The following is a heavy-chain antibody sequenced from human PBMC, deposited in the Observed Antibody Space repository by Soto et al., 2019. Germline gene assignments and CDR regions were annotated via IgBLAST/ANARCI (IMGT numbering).Heavy chain of an antibody. Sequence: SETLSLTCTVSGGSISSSSYYWGWIRQPPGKGLEWIGSIYYSGSTYYNPSLKSRVTISVDTSKNQFSLKLSSVTAADTAVYYCARHLFTAALYFDYWGQGTLVTVSS. J-gene: IGHJ4*02. CDR1: GGSISSSSYY. D-gene: IGHD6-25*01. CDR3: ARHLFTAALYFDY. CDR2: IYYSGST. V-gene: IGHV4-39*01.